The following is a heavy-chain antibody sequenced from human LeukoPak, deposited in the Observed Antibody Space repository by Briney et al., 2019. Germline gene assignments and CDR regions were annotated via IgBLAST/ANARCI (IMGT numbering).Heavy chain of an antibody. J-gene: IGHJ3*02. CDR1: GYTFTGYY. Sequence: ASVKVSCKASGYTFTGYYMHWVRQAPGQGLEWMGWINPNSGGTNYAQKFQGRVTMARDTSISTAHMELSRLRSDDTAVYYCAGADLYYDSSGWTPKTGAFDIWGQGTMVTVSS. CDR2: INPNSGGT. D-gene: IGHD3-22*01. CDR3: AGADLYYDSSGWTPKTGAFDI. V-gene: IGHV1-2*02.